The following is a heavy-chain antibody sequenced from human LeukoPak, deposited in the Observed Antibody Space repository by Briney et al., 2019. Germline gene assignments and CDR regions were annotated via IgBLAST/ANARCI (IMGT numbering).Heavy chain of an antibody. CDR3: ARHNGWNYYYYYYMDV. Sequence: GESLKISCKGSGYSFTSYWIGWVRQMPGKGLERMGIIYPGDSDTRYSPSFQGQVTISADKSISTAYLQWSSLKASDTAMYYCARHNGWNYYYYYYMDVWGKGTTVTVSS. D-gene: IGHD3-3*01. CDR2: IYPGDSDT. V-gene: IGHV5-51*01. J-gene: IGHJ6*03. CDR1: GYSFTSYW.